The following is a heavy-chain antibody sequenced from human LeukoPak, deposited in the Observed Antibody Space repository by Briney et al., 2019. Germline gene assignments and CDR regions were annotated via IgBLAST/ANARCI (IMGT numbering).Heavy chain of an antibody. CDR1: GFTVSSNY. CDR2: ISGSSSYI. J-gene: IGHJ4*02. D-gene: IGHD1-26*01. Sequence: GGSLRLSCAASGFTVSSNYMNWARQAPGKGLEWVSSISGSSSYIYYADSVKGRFSISRDNAKNSLYLQMNSLRAEDTAVYYCARDLLGWELHYFDYWGQGTLVTVSS. CDR3: ARDLLGWELHYFDY. V-gene: IGHV3-21*01.